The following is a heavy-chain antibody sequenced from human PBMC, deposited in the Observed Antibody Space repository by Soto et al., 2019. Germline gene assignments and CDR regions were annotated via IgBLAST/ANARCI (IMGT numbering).Heavy chain of an antibody. D-gene: IGHD3-10*01. CDR2: ISAYNGNT. J-gene: IGHJ6*03. CDR1: GYTFTSYV. Sequence: ASVTVSCQASGYTFTSYVISWVRQAPGQGLEWMGWISAYNGNTNYAQKLQGRVTMTTDTSTSTAYMELRSLRSDDTAVYYCARSYYGDYYMDVWGKGTTVTVSS. V-gene: IGHV1-18*01. CDR3: ARSYYGDYYMDV.